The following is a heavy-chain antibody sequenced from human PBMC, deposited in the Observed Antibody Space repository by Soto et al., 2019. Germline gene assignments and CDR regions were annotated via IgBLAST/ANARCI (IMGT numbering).Heavy chain of an antibody. V-gene: IGHV1-18*04. Sequence: QVQLVQSGGEVTKPGASVKVSCKSSGYTFTSYGVSWVRQAPGQGLEWLGWVSVYTGNTKQAQKFQDRVTLTTEATTITAYLELRNLRSDDTAVYYCARDRCTTDKCSTHHLDVWGQVTTLTVAS. CDR1: GYTFTSYG. D-gene: IGHD2-8*01. J-gene: IGHJ6*02. CDR2: VSVYTGNT. CDR3: ARDRCTTDKCSTHHLDV.